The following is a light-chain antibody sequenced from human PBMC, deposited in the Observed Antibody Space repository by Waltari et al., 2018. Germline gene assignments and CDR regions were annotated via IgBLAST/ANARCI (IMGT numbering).Light chain of an antibody. V-gene: IGLV1-36*01. CDR3: AAWDDSLKGVL. Sequence: QSVLTQTPSVSEAPRQRVTIPCSGSRSNIGHNAVNWYQQVPGKAPKLLVFADDLLPSGVSDRFSGSKSGTSASLAISGLRSEDEGVYFCAAWDDSLKGVLFGGGTKLTVL. CDR2: ADD. CDR1: RSNIGHNA. J-gene: IGLJ2*01.